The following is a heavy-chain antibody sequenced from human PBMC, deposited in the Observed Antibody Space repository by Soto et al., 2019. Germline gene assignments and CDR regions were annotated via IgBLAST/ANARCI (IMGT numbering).Heavy chain of an antibody. CDR3: AKDYSNYDGPLDY. J-gene: IGHJ4*02. Sequence: PGGSLRLSCAASGFTFSRYGMHWVRQAPGKGLEWVAVISYDGSNEYYTDSVKGRFTMSRDNSKNTLYLQMNSLRAEDTAVYYCAKDYSNYDGPLDYWGQGTLVTVSS. CDR2: ISYDGSNE. V-gene: IGHV3-30*18. CDR1: GFTFSRYG. D-gene: IGHD4-4*01.